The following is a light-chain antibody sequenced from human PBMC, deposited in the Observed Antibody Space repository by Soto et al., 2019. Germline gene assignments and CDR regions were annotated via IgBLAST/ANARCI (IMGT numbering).Light chain of an antibody. CDR3: ATWDDRLNGVV. Sequence: QSALTPAPSASGTPGQRVTISCSGSSSNIGSNTVNWYQQLPGTAPKRLVYENNQRPSGVPARFSGSKSGTSTSLAISGLQSEDEAYYYCATWDDRLNGVVFGGGTKLTVL. V-gene: IGLV1-44*01. CDR2: ENN. CDR1: SSNIGSNT. J-gene: IGLJ3*02.